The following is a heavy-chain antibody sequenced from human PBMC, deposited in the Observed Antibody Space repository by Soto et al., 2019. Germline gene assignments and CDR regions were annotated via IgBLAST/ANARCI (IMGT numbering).Heavy chain of an antibody. J-gene: IGHJ4*01. CDR1: GFTFSTYS. CDR3: GRDVGEYGVEMVAATRLGY. D-gene: IGHD2-15*01. CDR2: ISSSSTTI. Sequence: EVQLVESGGGLVQPGGSLRLSCAASGFTFSTYSMNWVRQAPGKGLEWVSYISSSSTTIYYTDSVKGRFTISRDNAKSSLYRQMKSLRAEDTAVYLCGRDVGEYGVEMVAATRLGYWGEGPQVTVS. V-gene: IGHV3-48*01.